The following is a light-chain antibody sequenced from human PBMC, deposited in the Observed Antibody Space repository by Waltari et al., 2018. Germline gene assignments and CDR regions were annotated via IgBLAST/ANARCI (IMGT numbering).Light chain of an antibody. CDR2: NAS. Sequence: EIVLTQSPVTVSLSPGDRATLSCRDSHNINTYLAWYQHKPGQAPRLLIYNASNRARGVPARISGSGSGTDFALTISSLEAEDSAVYYCQAGSSWPPALTFGGGSKVDIK. V-gene: IGKV3-11*01. CDR3: QAGSSWPPALT. J-gene: IGKJ4*01. CDR1: HNINTY.